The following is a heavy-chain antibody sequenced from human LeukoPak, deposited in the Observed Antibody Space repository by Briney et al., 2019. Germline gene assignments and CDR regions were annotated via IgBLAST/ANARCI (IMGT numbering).Heavy chain of an antibody. CDR3: TTRHSSGWYQAY. J-gene: IGHJ4*02. D-gene: IGHD6-19*01. V-gene: IGHV3-15*01. CDR2: IKSKTDGGTT. CDR1: GFTFSNAW. Sequence: GGSLRLSCAASGFTFSNAWMSWVRQAPGKGLEWVGRIKSKTDGGTTDYAAPVKGRFTISRDDSKNTLYLQMNSLKTEDTAVYYCTTRHSSGWYQAYWGQGTLVTVSS.